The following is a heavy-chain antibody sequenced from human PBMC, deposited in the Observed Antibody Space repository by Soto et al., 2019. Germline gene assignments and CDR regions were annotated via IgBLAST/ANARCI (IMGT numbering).Heavy chain of an antibody. V-gene: IGHV3-23*01. CDR2: ISGSGGST. CDR1: GFTFSSYA. CDR3: ANRYCSVRSCPRPYDY. D-gene: IGHD2-15*01. J-gene: IGHJ4*02. Sequence: GGSLRLSCAASGFTFSSYAMSWVRQAPGKGLEWVSAISGSGGSTYYADSVKGRFTISRDNSKNTLYLQMNSLRAEDTAVYYCANRYCSVRSCPRPYDYWGQGTLVTVSS.